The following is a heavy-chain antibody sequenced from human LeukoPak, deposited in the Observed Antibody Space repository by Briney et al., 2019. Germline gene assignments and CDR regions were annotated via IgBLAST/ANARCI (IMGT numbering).Heavy chain of an antibody. CDR1: GYTFTGYY. CDR3: ARENGGNSGCDY. D-gene: IGHD4-23*01. V-gene: IGHV1-2*02. J-gene: IGHJ4*02. Sequence: GASVKVSCKASGYTFTGYYMHWVRHAPGQGLEWMGWINPNSGDTNYAQKFQGRVTMTSDTSISAAYMELSRLRSDDTAIYYCARENGGNSGCDYWGQGTLVTVSS. CDR2: INPNSGDT.